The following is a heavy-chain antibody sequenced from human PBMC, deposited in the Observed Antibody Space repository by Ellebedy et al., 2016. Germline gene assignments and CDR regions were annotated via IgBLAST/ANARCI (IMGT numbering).Heavy chain of an antibody. CDR3: AGTLRYCSSTSCYTALFNP. Sequence: SETLSLTXTVSGGSISSYYWSWIRQPPGKGLEWIGYIYYSGSTNYNPSLKSRVTISVDTSKNQFSLKLSSVTAADTAVYYCAGTLRYCSSTSCYTALFNPWGQGTLVTVSS. J-gene: IGHJ5*02. D-gene: IGHD2-2*02. V-gene: IGHV4-59*13. CDR1: GGSISSYY. CDR2: IYYSGST.